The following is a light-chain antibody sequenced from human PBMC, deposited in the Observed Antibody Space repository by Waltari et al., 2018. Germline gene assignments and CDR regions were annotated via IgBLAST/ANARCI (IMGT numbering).Light chain of an antibody. CDR2: GAS. CDR3: QQGHSTPRT. J-gene: IGKJ1*01. Sequence: DIQMTQSPSTLSASVGDTVIISCRASQSLTTSLAWYQQKPGKAPDVLIYGASNLESGVPSRFSGSGSGTEFTLTISSLQPDDFATYYCQQGHSTPRTFGQGTKVEIK. CDR1: QSLTTS. V-gene: IGKV1-5*03.